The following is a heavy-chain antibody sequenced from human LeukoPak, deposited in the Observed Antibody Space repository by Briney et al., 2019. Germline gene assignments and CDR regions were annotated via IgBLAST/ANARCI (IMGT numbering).Heavy chain of an antibody. Sequence: SETLSLTCTVSGGSISSSSYYWGWIRQPPGKGLEWIGSIYYSGSTYYNPSLKSRVTISVDTSKNQFSLKLSSVTAADTAVYYCARLGANMARGVSWFDPWGQGTLVTVSS. CDR2: IYYSGST. D-gene: IGHD3-10*01. J-gene: IGHJ5*02. CDR3: ARLGANMARGVSWFDP. V-gene: IGHV4-39*01. CDR1: GGSISSSSYY.